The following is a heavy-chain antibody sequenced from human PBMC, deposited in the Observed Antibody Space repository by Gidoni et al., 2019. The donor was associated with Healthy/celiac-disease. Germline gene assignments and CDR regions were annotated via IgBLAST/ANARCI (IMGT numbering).Heavy chain of an antibody. D-gene: IGHD3-10*01. CDR3: AKAPFTMVRGVLYFDY. CDR2: ISGSGGST. CDR1: ASTFSRNA. V-gene: IGHV3-23*01. J-gene: IGHJ4*02. Sequence: EVQLLESGVGLVQHGGSLRLSCAASASTFSRNAMSWVRQAPGKGLEWVSAISGSGGSTYYADSVKGRFTISRDNSKNTLYLQMNSLRAEDTAVYYCAKAPFTMVRGVLYFDYWGQGTLVTVAS.